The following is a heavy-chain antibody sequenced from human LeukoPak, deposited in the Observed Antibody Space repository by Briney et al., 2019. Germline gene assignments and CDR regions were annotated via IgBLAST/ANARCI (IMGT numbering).Heavy chain of an antibody. Sequence: GASVKVSCKASGYTFTSYDINWVRQATGQGLEWMGWMNPNSGNTGYAQKFQGRVTMTRNTSISTAYMELSSLRSEDTAVYYCARDGASSSWAYFDYWGQGTLVTVSS. V-gene: IGHV1-8*01. CDR1: GYTFTSYD. CDR2: MNPNSGNT. CDR3: ARDGASSSWAYFDY. J-gene: IGHJ4*02. D-gene: IGHD6-13*01.